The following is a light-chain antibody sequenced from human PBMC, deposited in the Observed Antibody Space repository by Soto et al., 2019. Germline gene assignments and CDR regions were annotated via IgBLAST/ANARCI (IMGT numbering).Light chain of an antibody. Sequence: EIGLTQSPATLSLSPGERATVYCGASQRVSGGFLAWYQQQPGLAPRLILYATSFRATGIPDRFSGSGSGTDFTLTISILDPEDFAVYYCQQYGSSPSFGQGTKVDIK. CDR1: QRVSGGF. CDR3: QQYGSSPS. CDR2: ATS. J-gene: IGKJ1*01. V-gene: IGKV3D-20*01.